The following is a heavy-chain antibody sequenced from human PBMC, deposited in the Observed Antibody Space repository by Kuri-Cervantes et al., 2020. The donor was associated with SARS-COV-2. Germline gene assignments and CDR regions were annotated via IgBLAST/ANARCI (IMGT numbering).Heavy chain of an antibody. V-gene: IGHV3-74*01. CDR2: INPDGSYT. CDR3: AKDSPGGYPNGNYFDY. CDR1: GFTFDDYA. D-gene: IGHD1-26*01. Sequence: GESLKISCAASGFTFDDYAIHWVRQAPGKGLVWVSRINPDGSYTNNADSVKGRFTLSRDNAKNMLFLQMNSLRPEDTAVYYCAKDSPGGYPNGNYFDYWGQGTLVTVSS. J-gene: IGHJ4*02.